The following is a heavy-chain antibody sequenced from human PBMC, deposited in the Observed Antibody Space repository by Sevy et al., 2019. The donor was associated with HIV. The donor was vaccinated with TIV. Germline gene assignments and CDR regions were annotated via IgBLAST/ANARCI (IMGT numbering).Heavy chain of an antibody. V-gene: IGHV3-33*01. Sequence: GGSLRLSCAASGFTFSSHGMHWVRQAPGKGPEWVAVIWYDGSNIYYADSAKGRFTISRDNSKNKLYLQMYSLRPEDTAVYYCARESSHDFWSGYWGYIDYWGQGTLVTVSS. CDR1: GFTFSSHG. D-gene: IGHD3-3*01. CDR3: ARESSHDFWSGYWGYIDY. CDR2: IWYDGSNI. J-gene: IGHJ4*02.